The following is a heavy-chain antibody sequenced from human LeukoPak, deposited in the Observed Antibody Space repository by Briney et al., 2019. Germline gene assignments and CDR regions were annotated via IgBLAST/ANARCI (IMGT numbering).Heavy chain of an antibody. CDR2: IIPIFGKA. CDR3: ARDREYVTTGELEY. D-gene: IGHD7-27*01. Sequence: GASVKVSCKASGGTFSSYAISWVRQAPGQGLEWMGGIIPIFGKANYAQKFQGRVTITADESTSTAYMELSSLRSEDTAVYYCARDREYVTTGELEYWGQGTLVTVSS. V-gene: IGHV1-69*13. J-gene: IGHJ4*02. CDR1: GGTFSSYA.